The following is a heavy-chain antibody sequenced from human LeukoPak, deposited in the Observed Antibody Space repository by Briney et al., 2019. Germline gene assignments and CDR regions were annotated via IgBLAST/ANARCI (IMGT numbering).Heavy chain of an antibody. J-gene: IGHJ4*02. D-gene: IGHD3-10*01. Sequence: PSETLSLTCAVYGGSFSGYYWSWIRQPPGKGLEWIGEINHSGSTNYNPSLKSRVTISVDTSKNQFPLKLSSVTAADTAVYYCARVRFYYGSGSYYFDYWGQGTLVTVSS. CDR1: GGSFSGYY. V-gene: IGHV4-34*01. CDR2: INHSGST. CDR3: ARVRFYYGSGSYYFDY.